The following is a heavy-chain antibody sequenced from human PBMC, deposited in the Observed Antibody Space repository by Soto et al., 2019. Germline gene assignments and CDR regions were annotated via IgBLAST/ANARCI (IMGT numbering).Heavy chain of an antibody. CDR3: ARANFGVVKVGSWYYYGLGV. Sequence: SWTXALTCTFSVGSGSINGHDVTGLRPPPGSGFEWIAYIYYDGATSYNPSLASRDTISIDEYNSQAPLRMRSVKPADTAVYYCARANFGVVKVGSWYYYGLGVWGQGTTV. V-gene: IGHV4-61*08. D-gene: IGHD3-22*01. CDR1: VGSGSINGHD. CDR2: IYYDGAT. J-gene: IGHJ6*01.